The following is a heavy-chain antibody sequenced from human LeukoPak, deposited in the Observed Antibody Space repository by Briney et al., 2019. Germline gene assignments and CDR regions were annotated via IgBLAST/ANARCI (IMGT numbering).Heavy chain of an antibody. Sequence: ASVKVSCKASGYTFTGYYMHWVRQAPGQGLEWMGWINPNSGGTNYAQKFQGWVTMTRDTSISTAYMELGRLRSDDTAVYYCARAKYYDFWSGYYTTSPFDYWGQGTLVTVSS. CDR3: ARAKYYDFWSGYYTTSPFDY. D-gene: IGHD3-3*01. CDR1: GYTFTGYY. CDR2: INPNSGGT. V-gene: IGHV1-2*04. J-gene: IGHJ4*02.